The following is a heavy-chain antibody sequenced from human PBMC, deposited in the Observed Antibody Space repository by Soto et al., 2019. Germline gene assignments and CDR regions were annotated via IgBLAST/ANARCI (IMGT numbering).Heavy chain of an antibody. CDR3: VHASPWGGGMDV. J-gene: IGHJ6*02. CDR1: GFSLSTSGVG. V-gene: IGHV2-5*02. CDR2: IYWDDDK. Sequence: QITLKESGPTLVKPTQTLTLTCTFSGFSLSTSGVGVGWSRQPPGKALEWLALIYWDDDKRYSPSLKNRLTITKDPSKNQVVLTMTHMDTVDTATYYCVHASPWGGGMDVWGQGTTVTVSS. D-gene: IGHD3-16*01.